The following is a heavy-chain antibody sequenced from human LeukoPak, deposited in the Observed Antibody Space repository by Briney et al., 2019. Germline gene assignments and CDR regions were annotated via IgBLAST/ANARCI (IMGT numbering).Heavy chain of an antibody. CDR1: GFTFGHYW. J-gene: IGHJ5*02. CDR3: TKRPNSNTAGWFGP. Sequence: GGSLRLSCAASGFTFGHYWMNWVRLAPGKGLAWVANIREDGSDDTYVDSVKGRFTISRDNAKNSLFLQMNNLRAEDTAVYYCTKRPNSNTAGWFGPWGQGTLVTVSS. CDR2: IREDGSDD. D-gene: IGHD6-13*01. V-gene: IGHV3-7*03.